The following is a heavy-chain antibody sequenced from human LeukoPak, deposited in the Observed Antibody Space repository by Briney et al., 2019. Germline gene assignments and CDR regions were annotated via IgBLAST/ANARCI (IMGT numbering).Heavy chain of an antibody. CDR2: IIPIFGTA. J-gene: IGHJ4*02. Sequence: SVKVSCKASGGTFSSYAISWVRQAPGQGLEWMGGIIPIFGTANYAQKFQGRVTITTDESTSTAYMELSSLRSEDTAVYYCARDGNMITFGGVFNDRGQGTLVTVSS. CDR1: GGTFSSYA. CDR3: ARDGNMITFGGVFND. D-gene: IGHD3-16*01. V-gene: IGHV1-69*05.